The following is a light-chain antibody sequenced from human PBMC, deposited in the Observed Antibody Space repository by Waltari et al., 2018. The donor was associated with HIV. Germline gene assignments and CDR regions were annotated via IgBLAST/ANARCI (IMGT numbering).Light chain of an antibody. Sequence: QSALTQPPSASGSPGQSVTISCTGTSSDVGAYNYVSWFQQHPGKDPKLMIYDVTKRPSGVPDRFSGSKSGNTASLTVSGLQAEDEADYYCASHAGSKDVFGGGTRLTVL. V-gene: IGLV2-8*01. CDR2: DVT. CDR1: SSDVGAYNY. CDR3: ASHAGSKDV. J-gene: IGLJ2*01.